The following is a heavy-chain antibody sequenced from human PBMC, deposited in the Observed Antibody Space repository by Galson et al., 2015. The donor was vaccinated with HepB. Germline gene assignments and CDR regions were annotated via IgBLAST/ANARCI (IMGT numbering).Heavy chain of an antibody. D-gene: IGHD3-10*01. Sequence: SVKVSCKASGYTFTGYYIHWVRQVPGPGLEWMGWIVPNSGDTNLAQRFQDRVTLTRDTSISTVYMELSRLRSDDTAVYYCARSSPSLDSWGQGTLVTVSS. CDR3: ARSSPSLDS. CDR1: GYTFTGYY. CDR2: IVPNSGDT. J-gene: IGHJ4*02. V-gene: IGHV1-2*02.